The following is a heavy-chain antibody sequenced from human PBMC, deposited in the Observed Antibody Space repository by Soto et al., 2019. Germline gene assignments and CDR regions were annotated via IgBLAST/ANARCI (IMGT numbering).Heavy chain of an antibody. Sequence: EVQLVESGGGLVQPGESLRLSCAASGFTFDYYWMHWVRQAPGKGLVWVSRVHSDGPTTTYADSVKGRFTISRDNPRNTVSLQMSSLRAEDTAIYCCARGDRGGFDLWGHGTVVTVSS. CDR2: VHSDGPTT. CDR3: ARGDRGGFDL. CDR1: GFTFDYYW. V-gene: IGHV3-74*01. D-gene: IGHD3-10*01. J-gene: IGHJ3*01.